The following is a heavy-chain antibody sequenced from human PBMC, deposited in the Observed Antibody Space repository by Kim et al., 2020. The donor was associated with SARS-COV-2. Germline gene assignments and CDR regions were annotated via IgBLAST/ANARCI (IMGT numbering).Heavy chain of an antibody. V-gene: IGHV1-69*01. J-gene: IGHJ4*02. Sequence: TYAQKSQGRVTITADESTSTAYMELSSLRSEDTAVYYCARAGYSGYYFDYWGQGTLVTVSS. D-gene: IGHD5-12*01. CDR3: ARAGYSGYYFDY.